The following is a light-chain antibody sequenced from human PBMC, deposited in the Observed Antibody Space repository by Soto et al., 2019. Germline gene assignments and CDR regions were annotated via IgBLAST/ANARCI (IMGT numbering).Light chain of an antibody. CDR1: RSVSSY. CDR2: DAS. V-gene: IGKV3-11*01. J-gene: IGKJ1*01. CDR3: QQRSNSWP. Sequence: EILVTQSPATLSVSTGERVTLSCRASRSVSSYLAWYQQKPGQAPRLLIYDASNRATGIPARFSGSGSGTDFTLTICSLEPEDFAVYYCQQRSNSWPFGQGTKVDIK.